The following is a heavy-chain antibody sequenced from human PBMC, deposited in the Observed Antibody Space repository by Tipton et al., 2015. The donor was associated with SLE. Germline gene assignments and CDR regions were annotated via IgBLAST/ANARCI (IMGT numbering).Heavy chain of an antibody. J-gene: IGHJ4*02. CDR3: VRINSGASRLFDY. CDR2: LYHSGDT. D-gene: IGHD1-26*01. CDR1: GDSIPNFNQY. V-gene: IGHV4-39*07. Sequence: TLSLTCTVSGDSIPNFNQYWGLIRQPPGRRPGYLASLYHSGDTYYNPSLRSRLTISMDTSKNQFSLRLRSVNAADTAVYYCVRINSGASRLFDYWGQGMLVAVPS.